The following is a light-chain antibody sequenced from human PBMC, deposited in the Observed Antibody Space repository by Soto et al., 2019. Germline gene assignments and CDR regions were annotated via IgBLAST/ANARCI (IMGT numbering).Light chain of an antibody. J-gene: IGKJ4*01. CDR3: QQRASLFT. CDR1: QSVSTS. CDR2: DAS. Sequence: EIGLTQSPATLSLSRGERATLSCMTSQSVSTSLAWYQQKPGQAPRLLIYDASNRATGIPARLSGSGSGTDFTLTISSLQPEDFPVYYCQQRASLFTFGGGTKVDIK. V-gene: IGKV3-11*01.